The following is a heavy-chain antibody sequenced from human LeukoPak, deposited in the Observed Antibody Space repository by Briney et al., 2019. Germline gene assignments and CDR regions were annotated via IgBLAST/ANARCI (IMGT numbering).Heavy chain of an antibody. CDR3: TDDLLYHSN. V-gene: IGHV3-15*01. CDR1: GFTLSNAW. Sequence: GGSLRLSCAASGFTLSNAWMSWVRQAPGKGLEWVGRIKSKTEGETTDYAAPVKGRFTISRDDSKNMLYLQMNTLRTEDTAVYHCTDDLLYHSNWGQGTLVTVSS. J-gene: IGHJ4*02. CDR2: IKSKTEGETT. D-gene: IGHD2-8*01.